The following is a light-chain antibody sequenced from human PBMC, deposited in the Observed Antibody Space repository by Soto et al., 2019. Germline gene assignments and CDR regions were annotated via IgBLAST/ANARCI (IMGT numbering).Light chain of an antibody. Sequence: IVLTQSPGTLSLSPGERATLSCRARQSVSSSYLAWYQQKPGQAPRLLIYGASSRATGIPDRFSGSGYGTDFSLTISRLEPEDFAVYYCQQYGSSPRTFGQGTKVEIK. J-gene: IGKJ1*01. CDR1: QSVSSSY. V-gene: IGKV3-20*01. CDR3: QQYGSSPRT. CDR2: GAS.